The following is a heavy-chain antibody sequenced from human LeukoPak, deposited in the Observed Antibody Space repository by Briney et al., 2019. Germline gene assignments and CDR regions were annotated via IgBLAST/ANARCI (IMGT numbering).Heavy chain of an antibody. Sequence: GGSLRLSCAAPGFTFSSYAMSWVRQAPGKGLEWVSAISGSGGSTYYADSVKGRFTISRDNSKNTLYLQMNSLRAEDTAVYYCAKVGGYSYGYNWFDPWGQGTLVTVSS. CDR3: AKVGGYSYGYNWFDP. CDR2: ISGSGGST. J-gene: IGHJ5*02. D-gene: IGHD5-18*01. CDR1: GFTFSSYA. V-gene: IGHV3-23*01.